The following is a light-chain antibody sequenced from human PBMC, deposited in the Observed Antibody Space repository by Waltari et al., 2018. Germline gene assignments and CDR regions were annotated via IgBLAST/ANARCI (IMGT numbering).Light chain of an antibody. Sequence: DIQMTQSPSSMSASVGDRVTITCQASQDIKKYLSWYQQKPETAPNLLIYDASKLQTRVPSRFSGSGSGTDFTLTISRLQPEDIATYYCQKYDNLPLTYGGGTKVEIK. CDR1: QDIKKY. V-gene: IGKV1-33*01. CDR2: DAS. CDR3: QKYDNLPLT. J-gene: IGKJ4*01.